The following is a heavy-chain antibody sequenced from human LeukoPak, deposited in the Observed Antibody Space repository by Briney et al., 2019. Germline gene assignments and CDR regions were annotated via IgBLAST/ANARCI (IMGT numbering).Heavy chain of an antibody. V-gene: IGHV3-21*01. CDR1: RFTFSSYS. Sequence: SGGSLRLSCAASRFTFSSYSMNWVRQAPGKGLEWVSSISSSSSYIYYADSVKGRFTISRDNAKNSLYLQMNSLRAEDTAVYYCARGLYSSGWYEYYGMDVWGQGTTVTVSS. D-gene: IGHD6-19*01. J-gene: IGHJ6*02. CDR2: ISSSSSYI. CDR3: ARGLYSSGWYEYYGMDV.